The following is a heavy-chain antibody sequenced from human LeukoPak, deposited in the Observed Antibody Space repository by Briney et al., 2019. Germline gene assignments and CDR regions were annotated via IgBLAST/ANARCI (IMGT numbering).Heavy chain of an antibody. V-gene: IGHV3-15*01. J-gene: IGHJ4*02. CDR3: TTDLGITMIRGVIVY. Sequence: GSLRLSCADSGLSFTNARMSWVRQAPGKGLEWVGRIKSKGDGETTDYAAPVKGRFTMSRDDSKGMLYLYMNSLKTEDTAVYYCTTDLGITMIRGVIVYWGRGTLVTVSS. D-gene: IGHD3-10*01. CDR1: GLSFTNAR. CDR2: IKSKGDGETT.